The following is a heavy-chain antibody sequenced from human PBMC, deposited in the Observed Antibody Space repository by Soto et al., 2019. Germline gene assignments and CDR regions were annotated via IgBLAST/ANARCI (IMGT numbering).Heavy chain of an antibody. D-gene: IGHD3-22*01. CDR3: AKDAPGSGWLSDY. CDR2: ISGNGGT. J-gene: IGHJ4*02. Sequence: PGGSLRLSCAASGFTFRIYAMSWVRQAPGKGLEWVSTISGNGGTSYADFVRSRFTISRDNSKNTLYLQMNSLRAEDTAVYYCAKDAPGSGWLSDYWGQGTRVTVSS. V-gene: IGHV3-23*01. CDR1: GFTFRIYA.